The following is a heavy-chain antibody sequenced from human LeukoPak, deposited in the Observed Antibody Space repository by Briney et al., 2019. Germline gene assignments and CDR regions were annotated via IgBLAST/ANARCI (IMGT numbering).Heavy chain of an antibody. D-gene: IGHD3-3*01. CDR3: ARATYDFWSGFFYYYYMDV. CDR2: IYYSGST. J-gene: IGHJ6*03. CDR1: GGSISSGDYY. V-gene: IGHV4-30-4*08. Sequence: SQTLSLTCTVSGGSISSGDYYWSWIRQPPGKGLEGIGYIYYSGSTYYNPSLKSRVTISVDTSKNQFSLKLSSVTAADTAVYYCARATYDFWSGFFYYYYMDVWGKGTTVTVSS.